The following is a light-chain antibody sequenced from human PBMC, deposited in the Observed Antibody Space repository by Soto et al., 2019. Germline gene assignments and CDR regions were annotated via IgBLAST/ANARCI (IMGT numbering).Light chain of an antibody. CDR1: QSVSTY. V-gene: IGKV3-11*01. CDR3: QQRSDWYT. J-gene: IGKJ5*01. Sequence: DIVLTQSPATLSLSPGERATLSCWASQSVSTYLAWYQQKPGQAPRLLIYDASSRATGIPARFSGSGSGTDFTLTISSVEPEDFGLYYCQQRSDWYTFGQGTRLEIK. CDR2: DAS.